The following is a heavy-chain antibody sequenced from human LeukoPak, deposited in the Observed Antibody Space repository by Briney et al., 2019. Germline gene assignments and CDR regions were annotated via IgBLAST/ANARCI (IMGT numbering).Heavy chain of an antibody. CDR3: AKDLPRPDGYKPAPAL. Sequence: GGSLRLSCAASGFTFSSYAMSWVRQAPGKGLEWVSAISGSGGSTYYADSAKGRFTISRDNSKNTLYLQMNSLRAEDTAVYYCAKDLPRPDGYKPAPALWGQGTMVTVSS. CDR1: GFTFSSYA. V-gene: IGHV3-23*01. CDR2: ISGSGGST. D-gene: IGHD5-24*01. J-gene: IGHJ3*01.